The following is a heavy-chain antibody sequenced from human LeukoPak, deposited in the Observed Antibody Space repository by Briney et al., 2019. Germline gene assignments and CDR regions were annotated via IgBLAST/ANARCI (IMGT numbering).Heavy chain of an antibody. V-gene: IGHV4-59*01. CDR3: ARALQPGVYAFDI. J-gene: IGHJ3*02. CDR2: IYYSGST. D-gene: IGHD6-13*01. CDR1: GVSISSYY. Sequence: SETLPLTCTVSGVSISSYYWTWIRQPPGEGLEWIGYIYYSGSTNYNPSLKSRVTISVDTSKNQFSLKLSSVTAADTAVYYCARALQPGVYAFDIWGQGTMVTVSS.